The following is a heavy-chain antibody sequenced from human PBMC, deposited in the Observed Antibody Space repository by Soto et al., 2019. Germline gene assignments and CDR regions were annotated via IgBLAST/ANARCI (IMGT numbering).Heavy chain of an antibody. CDR3: ARMATFGSLNWFDP. D-gene: IGHD3-16*01. V-gene: IGHV1-8*01. CDR1: GYSFTNND. J-gene: IGHJ5*02. Sequence: ASVKVSCKASGYSFTNNDVTWVRQATGQGLEWMGWMNPGSGDTGYAQKFRGRVTMTRDISIATAYMELSGLRSDDTAIYYCARMATFGSLNWFDPWGQGTLVTVSS. CDR2: MNPGSGDT.